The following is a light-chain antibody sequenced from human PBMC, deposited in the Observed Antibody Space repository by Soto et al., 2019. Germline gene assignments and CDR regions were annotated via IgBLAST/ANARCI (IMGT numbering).Light chain of an antibody. Sequence: EIVLTQSPGTLSLSPGDTATLSCRASQTISSNFLAWYQQKPGQAPRLLIYTVSTRATGIPDRFSGSGSGTNFTLIISRVEPDDFAVYHCQQCGSSPWTFGQGTKVEIK. V-gene: IGKV3-20*01. J-gene: IGKJ1*01. CDR1: QTISSNF. CDR2: TVS. CDR3: QQCGSSPWT.